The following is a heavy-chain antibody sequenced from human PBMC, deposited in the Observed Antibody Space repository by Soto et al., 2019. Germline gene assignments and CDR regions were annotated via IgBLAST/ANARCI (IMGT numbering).Heavy chain of an antibody. CDR2: ISYDGSNK. V-gene: IGHV3-30*18. Sequence: WGPLRLYCAASGYTFSSYGPHWDRQAPGKGLEWVAVISYDGSNKYYADFVKGRFTISRDNSKNTLYLQMNSLRAEDTAVYYCAKGDRIAAAGHFDYWGQGTLVTVSS. CDR1: GYTFSSYG. J-gene: IGHJ4*02. CDR3: AKGDRIAAAGHFDY. D-gene: IGHD6-13*01.